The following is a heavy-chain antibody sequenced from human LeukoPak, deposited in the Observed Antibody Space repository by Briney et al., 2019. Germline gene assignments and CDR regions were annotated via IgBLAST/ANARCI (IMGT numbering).Heavy chain of an antibody. CDR3: ARLPINYYFMDV. CDR2: ISGSGGST. D-gene: IGHD5-18*01. CDR1: GFTFSSYA. V-gene: IGHV3-23*01. Sequence: GGSLRPSCAASGFTFSSYAMSWVRQAPGKGLEWVSAISGSGGSTYYADSVKGRFTISRDNAKNSLYLQMNSLRAEDTAVYYCARLPINYYFMDVWGKGTTVTVSS. J-gene: IGHJ6*03.